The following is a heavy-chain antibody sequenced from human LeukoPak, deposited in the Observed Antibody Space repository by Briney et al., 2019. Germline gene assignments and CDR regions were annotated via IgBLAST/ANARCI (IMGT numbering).Heavy chain of an antibody. CDR1: GYTFNTYG. Sequence: ASVTVSCKASGYTFNTYGISWVRQAPGQGLEWMGWISPYNGNTNYAQRLQDRVTMTTDTSTNTAYMELRSLRSDDTAVYYCARDLGQYELLLPLDYWGQGTLVTVSS. J-gene: IGHJ4*02. CDR3: ARDLGQYELLLPLDY. D-gene: IGHD2-15*01. CDR2: ISPYNGNT. V-gene: IGHV1-18*01.